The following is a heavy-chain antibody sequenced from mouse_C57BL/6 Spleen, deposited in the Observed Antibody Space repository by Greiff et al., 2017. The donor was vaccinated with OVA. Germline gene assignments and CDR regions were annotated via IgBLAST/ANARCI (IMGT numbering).Heavy chain of an antibody. CDR2: IDPEDGET. V-gene: IGHV14-2*01. CDR1: GFNFHDYY. Sequence: VQLLQSGAELVKPGASVQLSCTASGFNFHDYYLHLVQQRTEQGLAWIGRIDPEDGETKSAPKFPGKATITADPSSNTAYLQLSSLTSEDTAVYYCASFSGYNAMDYWGQGTSVTVSS. D-gene: IGHD3-2*02. J-gene: IGHJ4*01. CDR3: ASFSGYNAMDY.